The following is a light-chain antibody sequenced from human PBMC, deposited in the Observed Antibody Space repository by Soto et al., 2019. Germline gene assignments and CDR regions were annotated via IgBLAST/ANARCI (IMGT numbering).Light chain of an antibody. Sequence: EIVLTQSPATLSLSPGERTTLSCRASQSVGSYLAWYQQKAGQPPRLLIYDASYRATGIPARFSGSGSGTGFTLTLSSLEAEDFAVYYCQQRRDWPLTFGVGTKVEIK. CDR3: QQRRDWPLT. CDR1: QSVGSY. V-gene: IGKV3-11*01. CDR2: DAS. J-gene: IGKJ4*01.